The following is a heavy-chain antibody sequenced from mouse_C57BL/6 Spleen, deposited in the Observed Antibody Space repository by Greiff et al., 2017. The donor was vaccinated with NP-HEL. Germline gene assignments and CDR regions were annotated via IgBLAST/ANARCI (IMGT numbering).Heavy chain of an antibody. CDR3: ASDWDVFDY. CDR1: GFNITDYY. Sequence: VQLQQSGAELVKPGASVKLSCTASGFNITDYYMHWVKQRTEQGLEWIGRIDPEDGETKYAPKFQGKATITADTSSNTAYLQLSSLTSEDTAVYYCASDWDVFDYWGQGTTLTVSS. D-gene: IGHD4-1*01. V-gene: IGHV14-2*01. CDR2: IDPEDGET. J-gene: IGHJ2*01.